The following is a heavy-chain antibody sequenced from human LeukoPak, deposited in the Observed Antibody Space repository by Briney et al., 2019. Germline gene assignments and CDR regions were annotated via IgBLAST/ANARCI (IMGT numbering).Heavy chain of an antibody. Sequence: PSETLSLTCAVYGGSFSGYYWSWIRQPPGKGLEWIGEINHSGSTNYNPSLKSRVTISVDTSKNQFSLKLSSVTAADTAVYYCARGEYQLLYGLFDPWGQGTLVTVSS. V-gene: IGHV4-34*01. J-gene: IGHJ5*02. CDR1: GGSFSGYY. CDR3: ARGEYQLLYGLFDP. D-gene: IGHD2-2*02. CDR2: INHSGST.